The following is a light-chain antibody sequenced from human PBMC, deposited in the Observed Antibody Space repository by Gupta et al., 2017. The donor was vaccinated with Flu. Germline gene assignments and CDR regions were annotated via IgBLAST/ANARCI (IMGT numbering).Light chain of an antibody. Sequence: SSDLTQPPSVSVSPGQTARITCSGDALPKQYAYWYQQKPGQAPVLVIYKDSERPSGIPERFSGSSSGTTVTLTISGGQAEDEADYYCQSADSSGTYVFGGGTKLTVL. V-gene: IGLV3-25*02. CDR3: QSADSSGTYV. CDR2: KDS. J-gene: IGLJ3*02. CDR1: ALPKQY.